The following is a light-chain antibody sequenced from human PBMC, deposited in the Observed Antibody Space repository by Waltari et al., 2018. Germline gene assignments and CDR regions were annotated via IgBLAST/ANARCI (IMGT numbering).Light chain of an antibody. CDR3: QQYYDIPYT. CDR1: QTVLDSSTNKNY. V-gene: IGKV4-1*01. Sequence: DIVMTQSPDSLAVSLGERAPINCRSGQTVLDSSTNKNYVAWYQQKTGQPPKLLIYWASTRESGVPGRFSGSGSGTEFTLTVSSLQAEDVAVYYCQQYYDIPYTFGQGTKLEI. CDR2: WAS. J-gene: IGKJ2*01.